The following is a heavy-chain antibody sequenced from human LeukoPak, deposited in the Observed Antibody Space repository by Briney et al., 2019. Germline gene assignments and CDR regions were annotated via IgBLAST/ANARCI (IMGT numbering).Heavy chain of an antibody. CDR3: AGDGYKTNWYFDL. V-gene: IGHV4-59*01. D-gene: IGHD5-24*01. CDR2: IYNSGST. J-gene: IGHJ2*01. Sequence: SETLSLTCTVSGGSISSYYWSWIRQPPGKGLEWIGYIYNSGSTNYNPSLKSRVTISVDTSKNQFSLKLSSVTAADTAVYYCAGDGYKTNWYFDLWGRGTLVTVSS. CDR1: GGSISSYY.